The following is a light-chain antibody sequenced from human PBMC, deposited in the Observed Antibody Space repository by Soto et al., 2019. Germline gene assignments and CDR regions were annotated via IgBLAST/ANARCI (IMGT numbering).Light chain of an antibody. V-gene: IGKV3D-15*01. CDR1: QRVINN. J-gene: IGKJ1*01. Sequence: IVLTQSQGTLSLSPGEKSTLSCRAGQRVINNLAWFQQKPGQVPRLLIYGASNRATGIPDRFSGSGSGTEFTLTISSLQSEDFAVYYCQQYNNWSPETFGQGTKMDIK. CDR2: GAS. CDR3: QQYNNWSPET.